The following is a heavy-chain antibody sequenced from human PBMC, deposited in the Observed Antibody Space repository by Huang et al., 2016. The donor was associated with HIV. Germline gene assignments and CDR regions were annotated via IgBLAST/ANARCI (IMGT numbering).Heavy chain of an antibody. CDR3: ARGPIRFLAWLLNFDY. V-gene: IGHV3-30*03. J-gene: IGHJ4*02. CDR2: ISYDEDNK. Sequence: QILLIESGGGVVQPGRSLRLSCAAFGFTFSSYGMHWVRQAPGKGLGWVAVISYDEDNKYYADSVRGRFTISRDNSKNTLYLQMNSLRIEDTAVYYCARGPIRFLAWLLNFDYWGQGALVTVSS. D-gene: IGHD3-3*01. CDR1: GFTFSSYG.